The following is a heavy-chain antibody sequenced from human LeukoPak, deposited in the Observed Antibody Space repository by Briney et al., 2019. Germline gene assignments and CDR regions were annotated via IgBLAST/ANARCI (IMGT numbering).Heavy chain of an antibody. J-gene: IGHJ4*02. Sequence: SETLSLTCIVSGGSINNHYWTWIRQPPGKGLEWIGSIYHSGSTYYNPSLKSRVTISVDTSKNQFSLKLSSVTAADTAVYYCARDFPSCSSTSCYTQTSDYWGQGTLVTVSS. CDR2: IYHSGST. CDR1: GGSINNHY. V-gene: IGHV4-38-2*02. CDR3: ARDFPSCSSTSCYTQTSDY. D-gene: IGHD2-2*02.